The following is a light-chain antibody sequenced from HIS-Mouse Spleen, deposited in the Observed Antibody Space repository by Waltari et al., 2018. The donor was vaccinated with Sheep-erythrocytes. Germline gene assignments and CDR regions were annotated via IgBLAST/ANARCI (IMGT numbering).Light chain of an antibody. V-gene: IGLV2-11*01. CDR1: SSDVGGYNY. CDR3: CSYAGSYNHV. CDR2: DVS. J-gene: IGLJ1*01. Sequence: PRSAPGAPGQSVTISCTGTSSDVGGYNYVSWYQQHPGKAPKLMIYDVSKRPSGVPDRFSGSKSGNTASLTISGLQAEDEADYYCCSYAGSYNHVFATGTKVTVL.